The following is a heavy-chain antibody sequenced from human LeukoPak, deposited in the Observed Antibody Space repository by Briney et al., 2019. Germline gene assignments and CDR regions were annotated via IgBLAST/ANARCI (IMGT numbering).Heavy chain of an antibody. CDR3: ASGIAARPVMYFDY. CDR2: IYYSGST. J-gene: IGHJ4*02. CDR1: GFTFSSYA. D-gene: IGHD6-6*01. V-gene: IGHV4-39*01. Sequence: GSLRLSCAASGFTFSSYAMSWVRQPPGKGLEWIGSIYYSGSTYYNPSLKSRVTISVDTSKNQFFLKLSSVTAADTAVYYCASGIAARPVMYFDYWGQGTLVTVSS.